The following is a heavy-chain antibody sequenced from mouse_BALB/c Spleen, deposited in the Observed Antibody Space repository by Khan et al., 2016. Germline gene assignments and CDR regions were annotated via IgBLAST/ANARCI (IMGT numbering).Heavy chain of an antibody. Sequence: EVELVESGGGLVKPGGSLKLSCAAPGFTFSSYAMSWVRQTPEKRLEWVATISSGGSYTYYPDSVKGRFTISRDNAKNTLYLQMSSLRSEDTAMYYWGRRSYYGSSGYFDVWGAGTTVTVSS. CDR2: ISSGGSYT. V-gene: IGHV5-9-3*01. D-gene: IGHD1-1*01. J-gene: IGHJ1*01. CDR3: GRRSYYGSSGYFDV. CDR1: GFTFSSYA.